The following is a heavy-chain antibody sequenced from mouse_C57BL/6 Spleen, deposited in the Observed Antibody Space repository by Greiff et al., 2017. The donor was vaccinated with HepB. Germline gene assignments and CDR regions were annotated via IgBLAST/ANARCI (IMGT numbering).Heavy chain of an antibody. Sequence: VHLVESGAELVRPGASVKLSCKASGYTFTDYYINWVKQRPGQGLEWIARIYPGSGNTYYNEKFKGKATLTAEKSSSTAYMQLSSLTSEDSAVYFCALIYDEGHYWGQGTTLTVSS. CDR1: GYTFTDYY. CDR2: IYPGSGNT. V-gene: IGHV1-76*01. J-gene: IGHJ2*01. CDR3: ALIYDEGHY. D-gene: IGHD2-3*01.